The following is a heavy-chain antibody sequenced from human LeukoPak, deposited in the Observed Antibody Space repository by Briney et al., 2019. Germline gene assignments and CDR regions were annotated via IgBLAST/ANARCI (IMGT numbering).Heavy chain of an antibody. J-gene: IGHJ6*02. Sequence: GGSLRLSCEASGFTFDAYAMHWVRQAPGKGLEWVSLINKDGSATYYADSVKGRFIISRDNSKNSLYLQMNSLRSEDTALYYCATWAFYHSLDVWGQGTTVTVSS. D-gene: IGHD1-26*01. CDR2: INKDGSAT. CDR3: ATWAFYHSLDV. CDR1: GFTFDAYA. V-gene: IGHV3-43*02.